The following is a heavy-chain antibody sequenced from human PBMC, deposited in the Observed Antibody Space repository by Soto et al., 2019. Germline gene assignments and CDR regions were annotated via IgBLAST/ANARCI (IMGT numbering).Heavy chain of an antibody. V-gene: IGHV3-23*01. Sequence: GGSLRLSCAASGFIVNNYAVYLVRQAPGKGLQCVSAVSNSGKTYYADSVKGRFSVSRDTSNSMLHLQMNGLRAEDTAVYYCAKRRDASNSKYSDFDSWGQGTLVTVSS. CDR3: AKRRDASNSKYSDFDS. CDR1: GFIVNNYA. J-gene: IGHJ4*02. CDR2: VSNSGKT. D-gene: IGHD3-22*01.